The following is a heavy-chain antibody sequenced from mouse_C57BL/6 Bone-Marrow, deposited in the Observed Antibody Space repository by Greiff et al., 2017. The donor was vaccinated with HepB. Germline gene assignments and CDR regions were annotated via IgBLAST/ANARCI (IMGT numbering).Heavy chain of an antibody. Sequence: VQLKESGPELVKPGASVKIPCKASGYTFTDYNMDWVKQSHGKSLEWIGDINPNNGGTIYNQKFKGKATLTVDKSSSTAYMELRSLTSEDTAVYYCARFEGYWYFDVWGTGTTVTVSS. J-gene: IGHJ1*03. V-gene: IGHV1-18*01. CDR1: GYTFTDYN. CDR3: ARFEGYWYFDV. CDR2: INPNNGGT.